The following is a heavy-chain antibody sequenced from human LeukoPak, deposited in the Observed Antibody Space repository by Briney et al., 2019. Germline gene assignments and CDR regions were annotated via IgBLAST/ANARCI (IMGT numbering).Heavy chain of an antibody. D-gene: IGHD6-13*01. CDR3: TAIAAVEDYFFGMDV. Sequence: GGSLRLSCAASGFTFSGSAMHCVRQASGKGLEWVGRIRSKANSYATAYAASVKGRFTISRDDSKNTAYLQLNSLKTEDTAVFYCTAIAAVEDYFFGMDVWGQGTTVTVSS. V-gene: IGHV3-73*01. J-gene: IGHJ6*02. CDR2: IRSKANSYAT. CDR1: GFTFSGSA.